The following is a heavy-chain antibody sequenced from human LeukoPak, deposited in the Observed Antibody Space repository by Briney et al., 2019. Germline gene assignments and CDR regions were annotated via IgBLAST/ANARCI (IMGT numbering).Heavy chain of an antibody. CDR2: INHSGIT. V-gene: IGHV4-34*01. D-gene: IGHD3-9*01. J-gene: IGHJ4*02. CDR1: GGSFSGYY. CDR3: ARGGIEVSKVLRYFDGRKRFDY. Sequence: SETLSLTCAVHGGSFSGYYWSWIREPPRKGLEWSGEINHSGITNYNPSLKSRVTISVDTSKNQFSLKLSSVTAADTAVYYCARGGIEVSKVLRYFDGRKRFDYWGQGTLVTVSS.